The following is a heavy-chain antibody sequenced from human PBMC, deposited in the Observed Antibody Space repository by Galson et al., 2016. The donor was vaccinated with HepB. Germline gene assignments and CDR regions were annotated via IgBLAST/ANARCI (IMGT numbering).Heavy chain of an antibody. V-gene: IGHV3-23*01. J-gene: IGHJ6*03. Sequence: SLRLSCAASGFSIYVMSWVRQAPGKGLEWVATFSGSDGSTFYGDSVKGRFTIARDSSKTRLFLQMNSLRVEDTAVYYCAKDLHPEVARSSSDFWRGHARRQSAGDYDVDVWGQGTTVTVSS. CDR1: GFSIYV. CDR3: AKDLHPEVARSSSDFWRGHARRQSAGDYDVDV. CDR2: FSGSDGST. D-gene: IGHD3-3*01.